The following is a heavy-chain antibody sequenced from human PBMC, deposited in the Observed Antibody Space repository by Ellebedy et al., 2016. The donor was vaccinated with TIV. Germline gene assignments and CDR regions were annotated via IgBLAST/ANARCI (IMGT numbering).Heavy chain of an antibody. CDR3: ARSLSLRPDFDY. CDR1: GGTFTSYT. CDR2: IIPILGIT. V-gene: IGHV1-69*02. Sequence: AASVKVSCKAPGGTFTSYTINWVRQAPGQGLEWMGRIIPILGITNYAGKFQGRVSISADKSTSTVYMELSSLTSEDTAMYYCARSLSLRPDFDYWGQGVLVTVSS. J-gene: IGHJ4*02. D-gene: IGHD5/OR15-5a*01.